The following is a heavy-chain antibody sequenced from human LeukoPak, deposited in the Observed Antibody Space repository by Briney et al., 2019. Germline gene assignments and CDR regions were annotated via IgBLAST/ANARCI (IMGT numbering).Heavy chain of an antibody. J-gene: IGHJ4*02. Sequence: GGSLRLSCAASGFTFSNYWIHWVRQAPGKGLVWVSRIDNAGSITTYADSVKGRFAISRDNSKNTLYLQMNSLRAEDTAVYYCAKDRLLDYWGQGTLVTVSS. CDR3: AKDRLLDY. V-gene: IGHV3-74*03. CDR1: GFTFSNYW. CDR2: IDNAGSIT.